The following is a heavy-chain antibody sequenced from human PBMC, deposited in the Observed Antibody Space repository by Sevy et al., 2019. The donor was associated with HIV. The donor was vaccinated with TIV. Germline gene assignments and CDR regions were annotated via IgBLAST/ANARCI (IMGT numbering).Heavy chain of an antibody. CDR3: AGGGESYSDAFDI. V-gene: IGHV3-48*03. CDR1: GFTFSNYE. D-gene: IGHD1-26*01. CDR2: FSSSGRTI. Sequence: GGSLRLSCAASGFTFSNYEMNWVRQVPGKGLEWVSYFSSSGRTIYYADSVKGRFTISRDNAKDSLYRQKNSLKAEDTTIYYWAGGGESYSDAFDIWGQGTMVTVSS. J-gene: IGHJ3*02.